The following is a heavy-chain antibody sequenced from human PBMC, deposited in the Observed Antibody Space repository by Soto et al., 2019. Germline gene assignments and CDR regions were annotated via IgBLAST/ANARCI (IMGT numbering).Heavy chain of an antibody. Sequence: GGSLRLSCAASGFTFSSYSMNWVRQAPGKGLEWVSSISSSSSYIYYADSVKGRFTISRDNAKNSLYLQMNSLRAEDTAVYYCASRPSTNNWNDLTHDFDIWGQGTMVTVSS. V-gene: IGHV3-21*01. J-gene: IGHJ3*02. D-gene: IGHD1-1*01. CDR1: GFTFSSYS. CDR2: ISSSSSYI. CDR3: ASRPSTNNWNDLTHDFDI.